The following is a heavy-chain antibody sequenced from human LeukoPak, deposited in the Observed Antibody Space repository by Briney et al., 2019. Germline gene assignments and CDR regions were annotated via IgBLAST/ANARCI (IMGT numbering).Heavy chain of an antibody. CDR2: IYYSGST. J-gene: IGHJ4*02. CDR3: ARGRIQLQDY. CDR1: GGSISSGGYY. V-gene: IGHV4-31*03. Sequence: TLSLTCTVSGGSISSGGYYWSWIRQHPGKGLEWIGYIYYSGSTYYNPSLKSRVTISVDTSKNQFSLKLSSVTAADTAVYYCARGRIQLQDYWGQGTLVTVSS. D-gene: IGHD5-18*01.